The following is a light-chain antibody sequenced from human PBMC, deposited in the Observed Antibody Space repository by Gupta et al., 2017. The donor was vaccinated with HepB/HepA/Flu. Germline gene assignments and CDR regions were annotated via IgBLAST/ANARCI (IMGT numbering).Light chain of an antibody. J-gene: IGKJ5*01. CDR3: QQLNSYSIT. V-gene: IGKV1-9*01. CDR1: QGISSY. Sequence: DIELARAPSFLSASVGDRVTITCRASQGISSYLAWYQQKPGKAPKLLIYAASTLQSGVPSRFSGSGSGTEFTLTISSLQPEDFATYYCQQLNSYSITFGQGTRVEIK. CDR2: AAS.